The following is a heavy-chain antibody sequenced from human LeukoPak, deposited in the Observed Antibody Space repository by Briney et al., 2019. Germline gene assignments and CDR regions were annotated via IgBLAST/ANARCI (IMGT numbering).Heavy chain of an antibody. Sequence: GESLKISCKGSGYSFTSYWIGWVRQMPGKGLEWMGIIYPGDSDTRYSPSFQGQVTISADKSISTAYLQWSSLKASDTAMYYCARSLAYSSGWYSTSYWGQGTLVTVSS. CDR2: IYPGDSDT. J-gene: IGHJ4*02. CDR1: GYSFTSYW. CDR3: ARSLAYSSGWYSTSY. V-gene: IGHV5-51*01. D-gene: IGHD6-19*01.